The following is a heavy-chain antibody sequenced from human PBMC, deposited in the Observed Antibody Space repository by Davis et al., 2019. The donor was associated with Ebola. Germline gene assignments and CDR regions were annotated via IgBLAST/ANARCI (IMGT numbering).Heavy chain of an antibody. J-gene: IGHJ5*01. Sequence: ASVKVSCKASSYTFTSYGISWVRQAPGQGLEWMGWISAYNGNTSYAQKLQGSVTMTTDTSRSTAYMELRSLRSDDTAVYYCAREAGATTRIYDSWGQGTLVTVSS. V-gene: IGHV1-18*01. CDR2: ISAYNGNT. CDR1: SYTFTSYG. CDR3: AREAGATTRIYDS. D-gene: IGHD1-26*01.